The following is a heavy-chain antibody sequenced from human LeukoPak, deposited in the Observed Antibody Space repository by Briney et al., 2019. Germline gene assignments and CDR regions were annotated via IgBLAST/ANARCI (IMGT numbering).Heavy chain of an antibody. V-gene: IGHV1-69*13. J-gene: IGHJ4*02. D-gene: IGHD3-9*01. CDR1: GGTFSSYA. CDR3: ARGTDWLSHSDY. Sequence: GASVKVSCKASGGTFSSYAISWVRQGPGQGLEWMGGIIPIFGTANYAQKFQGRVTITADESTSTAYMELSSLRSEDTAVYYCARGTDWLSHSDYWGQGTLVTVSS. CDR2: IIPIFGTA.